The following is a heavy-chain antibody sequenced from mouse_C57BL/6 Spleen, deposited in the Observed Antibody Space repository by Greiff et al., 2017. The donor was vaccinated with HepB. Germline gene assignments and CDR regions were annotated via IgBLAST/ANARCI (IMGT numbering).Heavy chain of an antibody. CDR3: ARASPCNFDD. Sequence: QVQLQQPGAELVRPGSSVKLSCKASGYTFTSYWMHWVKQRPIQGLEWIGNIDPSDSETHYNQKFKDKATLTVDKSSSTAYMQISSLTSEDSAVYYCARASPCNFDDWGQVTTLTVSS. V-gene: IGHV1-52*01. J-gene: IGHJ2*01. CDR1: GYTFTSYW. CDR2: IDPSDSET.